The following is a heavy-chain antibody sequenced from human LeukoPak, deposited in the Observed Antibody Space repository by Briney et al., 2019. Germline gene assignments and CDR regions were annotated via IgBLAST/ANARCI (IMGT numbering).Heavy chain of an antibody. CDR3: AKEHGCSGGSCYSYYYYYMDV. CDR1: GFTFSSYA. V-gene: IGHV3-23*01. Sequence: GGSLRLSCAASGFTFSSYAMSWVRQAPGKGLEWVSAISGSGGSTYYADSVKGRFTISRDNSKNTLYLQMNSLRAEDTAVYYCAKEHGCSGGSCYSYYYYYMDVWGKGTTVTVSS. J-gene: IGHJ6*03. D-gene: IGHD2-15*01. CDR2: ISGSGGST.